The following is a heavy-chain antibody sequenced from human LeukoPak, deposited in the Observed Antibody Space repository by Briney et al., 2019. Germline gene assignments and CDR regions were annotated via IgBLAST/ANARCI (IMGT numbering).Heavy chain of an antibody. D-gene: IGHD3-22*01. CDR2: IWYDGINK. V-gene: IGHV3-33*01. J-gene: IGHJ3*02. CDR3: ARDYYDSSGQLHAGAHAFDI. Sequence: PGGSLILPCAASGFTFRTFGMHWVRQAPGKGLEWVAIIWYDGINKYCADSVKGRFTISRDNSKNTLYLQMNSLRAEDTAVYYCARDYYDSSGQLHAGAHAFDIWGQGTMVTVSS. CDR1: GFTFRTFG.